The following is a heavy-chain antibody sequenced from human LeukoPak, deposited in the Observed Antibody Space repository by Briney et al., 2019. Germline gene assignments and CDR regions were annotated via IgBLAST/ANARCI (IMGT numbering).Heavy chain of an antibody. CDR3: ARTAYYYDSSGYFFDY. CDR2: ISAYNGNT. Sequence: GASVKVSCKASGYTFTSNGISWVRQAPGQGLEWMGWISAYNGNTDYAQKFQGRVTMTTDTSTRTAYMEVRSLRSDDTAVYYCARTAYYYDSSGYFFDYWGQGTLVTVSS. J-gene: IGHJ4*02. V-gene: IGHV1-18*01. CDR1: GYTFTSNG. D-gene: IGHD3-22*01.